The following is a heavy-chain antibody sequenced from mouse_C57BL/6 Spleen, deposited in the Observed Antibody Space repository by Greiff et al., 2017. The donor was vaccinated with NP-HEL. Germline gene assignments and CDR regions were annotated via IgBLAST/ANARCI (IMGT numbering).Heavy chain of an antibody. CDR2: ISGGGGNT. D-gene: IGHD4-1*01. V-gene: IGHV5-9*01. CDR3: ARSPKLGYFDV. Sequence: EVKLVESGGGLVKPGGSLKLSCAASGFTFSSYTMSWVRQTPEKRLAWVATISGGGGNTYYPDSVQGRFTISRDTAKNTLYLQMSSLRSEDTALYYCARSPKLGYFDVWGTGTTVTVSS. CDR1: GFTFSSYT. J-gene: IGHJ1*03.